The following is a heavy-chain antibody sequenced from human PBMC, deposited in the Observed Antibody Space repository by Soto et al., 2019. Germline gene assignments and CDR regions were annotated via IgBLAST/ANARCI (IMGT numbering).Heavy chain of an antibody. V-gene: IGHV3-33*01. CDR1: GFSFSSYG. CDR3: ARSSIGQTPVFDV. Sequence: QVQLVESGGGVVQPGRSLRLSCAASGFSFSSYGMHWVRQAPGKGLEWVVVIWYDGSNEYYADSVKGRFTISRDNSKSTLYLQMNSLRAEDTALYYCARSSIGQTPVFDVWGQGTMVTVSS. D-gene: IGHD3-3*01. CDR2: IWYDGSNE. J-gene: IGHJ3*01.